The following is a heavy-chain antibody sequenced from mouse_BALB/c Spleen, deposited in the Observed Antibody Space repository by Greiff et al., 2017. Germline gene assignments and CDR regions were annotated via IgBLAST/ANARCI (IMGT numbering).Heavy chain of an antibody. V-gene: IGHV1-7*01. CDR1: GYTFTSYW. Sequence: QVQQKESGAELAKPGASVKMSCKASGYTFTSYWMHWVKQRPGQGLEWIGYINPSTGYTEYNQKFKDKATLTADKSSSTAYMQLSSLTSEDSAVYYCAREALKPHAMDYWGQGTSVTVSS. CDR2: INPSTGYT. CDR3: AREALKPHAMDY. J-gene: IGHJ4*01. D-gene: IGHD1-3*01.